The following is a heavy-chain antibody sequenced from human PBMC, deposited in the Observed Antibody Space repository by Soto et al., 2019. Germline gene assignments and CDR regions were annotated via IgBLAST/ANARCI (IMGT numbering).Heavy chain of an antibody. D-gene: IGHD2-8*01. CDR2: IHYSGTT. Sequence: SETLSLTCTVSGTSISSYYWSWIRQPPGKGLEWIANIHYSGTTNYNPSLASRVTLSVDTSKDQFSLKMTSVTAADRAMYFCARYNSYAIDYWGRGTLVTVSS. J-gene: IGHJ4*02. V-gene: IGHV4-59*01. CDR3: ARYNSYAIDY. CDR1: GTSISSYY.